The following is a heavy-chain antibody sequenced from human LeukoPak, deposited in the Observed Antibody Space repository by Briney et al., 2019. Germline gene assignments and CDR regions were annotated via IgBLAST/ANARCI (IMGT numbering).Heavy chain of an antibody. D-gene: IGHD3-3*01. Sequence: PSETLSLTCTVSGGSISSSSYYWGWIRQPPGKGLEWIGSIYYSGSTYYNPSLKSRVTISVDTSKNQFSLKLSSVTAADTAVYYCAGQYYDFWSGQSPGYFDLWGRGTLVTVSS. CDR3: AGQYYDFWSGQSPGYFDL. CDR1: GGSISSSSYY. V-gene: IGHV4-39*01. CDR2: IYYSGST. J-gene: IGHJ2*01.